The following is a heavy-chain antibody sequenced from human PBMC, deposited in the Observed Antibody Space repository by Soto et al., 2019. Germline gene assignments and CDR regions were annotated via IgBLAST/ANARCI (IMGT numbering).Heavy chain of an antibody. CDR1: GGSISGYY. D-gene: IGHD6-13*01. V-gene: IGHV4-59*01. J-gene: IGHJ6*02. CDR2: IYYRGST. CDR3: ARQQLLPFYYALDV. Sequence: SETLALSCTVSGGSISGYYVSWIRQSPGKGLEYIGYIYYRGSTNYNPSLKSRVTMSVDTSRNQFSLKVNSVTAADTAVYYCARQQLLPFYYALDVWGQGTTVTVYS.